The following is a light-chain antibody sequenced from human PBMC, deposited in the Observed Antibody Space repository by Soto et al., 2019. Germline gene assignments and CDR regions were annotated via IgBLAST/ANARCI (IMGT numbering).Light chain of an antibody. CDR1: SSNIGAGYD. CDR3: QSHDSSLSVLWV. Sequence: QSVLTQPPSVSGAPGQRVTISCTGSSSNIGAGYDVHWYQQLPGTAPKLLIYGNSNRPSGVPDRFSGSKSGTSASLAITGLQAEAEADYYCQSHDSSLSVLWVFGGGTKLTVL. V-gene: IGLV1-40*01. CDR2: GNS. J-gene: IGLJ3*02.